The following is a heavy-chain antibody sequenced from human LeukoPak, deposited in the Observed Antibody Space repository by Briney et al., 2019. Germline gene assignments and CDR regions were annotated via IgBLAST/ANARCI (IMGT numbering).Heavy chain of an antibody. J-gene: IGHJ6*04. Sequence: GGSLRPSCAASGFTFSSYGMHWVRQAPGKGLEWVAVISYDGSNKYYADSVKGRFTISRDNSKNTLYLQMNSLRAEDTAVYYCAKDSGYCSSTSCSARIYYGMDVWGKGTTVTVSS. CDR2: ISYDGSNK. CDR3: AKDSGYCSSTSCSARIYYGMDV. CDR1: GFTFSSYG. D-gene: IGHD2-2*01. V-gene: IGHV3-30*18.